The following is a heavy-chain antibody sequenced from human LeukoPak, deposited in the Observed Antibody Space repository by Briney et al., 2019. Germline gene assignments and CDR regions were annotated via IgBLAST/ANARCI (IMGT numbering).Heavy chain of an antibody. CDR2: ISYDGSNK. V-gene: IGHV3-30*01. Sequence: GGSLRLSCAASGFTFSSYAMHWVRQAPRKGLEWVAVISYDGSNKYYADSVKGRFTISRDNSKNTLYLQMNSLGAEDTAVYYCARDQGIAARGGYFDYWGQGTLVTVSS. CDR1: GFTFSSYA. D-gene: IGHD6-6*01. J-gene: IGHJ4*02. CDR3: ARDQGIAARGGYFDY.